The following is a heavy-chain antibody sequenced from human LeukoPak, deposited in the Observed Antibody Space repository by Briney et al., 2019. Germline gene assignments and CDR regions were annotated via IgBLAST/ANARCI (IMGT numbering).Heavy chain of an antibody. CDR2: INSDGSST. D-gene: IGHD3-22*01. J-gene: IGHJ4*02. CDR1: GFTFSSYW. Sequence: PGGSLRLSCAASGFTFSSYWTHWVRQAPGKGLVWVSRINSDGSSTSYADSVKGRFTISRDNAKNTLYLQMNSLRAEDTAVYYCARAPPPTNYYDSSGYYRDYFDYWGQGTLVTVSS. V-gene: IGHV3-74*01. CDR3: ARAPPPTNYYDSSGYYRDYFDY.